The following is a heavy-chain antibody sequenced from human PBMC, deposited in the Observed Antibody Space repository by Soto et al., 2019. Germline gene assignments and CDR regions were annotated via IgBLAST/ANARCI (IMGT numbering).Heavy chain of an antibody. Sequence: QVQLQQWGAGLLKPSETLSLTCAVYGGSFSGYYWSWIRQPPGKGLEWIGEINHSGSTNYNPSLKSRVPISVDTSKNQFSLKLSSVTAADTAVYYCARGAILYTINQSWGQGTLVTVSS. CDR3: ARGAILYTINQS. CDR1: GGSFSGYY. D-gene: IGHD2-8*01. V-gene: IGHV4-34*01. J-gene: IGHJ5*02. CDR2: INHSGST.